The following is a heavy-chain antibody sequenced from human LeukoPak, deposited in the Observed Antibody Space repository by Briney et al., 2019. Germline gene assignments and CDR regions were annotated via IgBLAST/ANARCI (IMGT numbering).Heavy chain of an antibody. J-gene: IGHJ5*02. V-gene: IGHV4-34*01. CDR3: ARTRNLIAARWFDP. D-gene: IGHD6-6*01. Sequence: SETLSLTCALYGGSFSGYYWSWIRQPPGKGLEWIGEINHSGSTNYNPSLKSRVTISVDTSKNQFSLKLSSVTAADTAVYYCARTRNLIAARWFDPWGQGTLVTVSS. CDR2: INHSGST. CDR1: GGSFSGYY.